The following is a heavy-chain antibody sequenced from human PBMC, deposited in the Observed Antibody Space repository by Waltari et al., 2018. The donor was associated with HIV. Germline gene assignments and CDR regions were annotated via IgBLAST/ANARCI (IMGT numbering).Heavy chain of an antibody. J-gene: IGHJ4*02. D-gene: IGHD6-13*01. CDR3: ARDRERQHHFDY. CDR2: IYYSGST. CDR1: GGSISSSNYY. Sequence: QLQLQESGPGLVKPSETLSLTCTVPGGSISSSNYYWGWIRQPPGKGLEWIGSIYYSGSTYYNPSLKSRVTISVDTSKNQFSLKLSSVTAADTAVYYCARDRERQHHFDYWGQGTLVTVSS. V-gene: IGHV4-39*07.